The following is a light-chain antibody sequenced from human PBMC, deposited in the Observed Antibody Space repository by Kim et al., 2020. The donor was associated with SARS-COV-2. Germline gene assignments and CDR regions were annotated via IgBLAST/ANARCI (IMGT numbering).Light chain of an antibody. J-gene: IGLJ3*02. Sequence: SYELIQPPSVSVSPGQTARITCSGDALPKQYAYWFQQKPGQAPVVVIFEDTERPSGIPERFSGSTSGTTVTLTISGVQAEDEADYYCQSADSSDTFWVFGGGTKVTVL. CDR2: EDT. V-gene: IGLV3-25*03. CDR1: ALPKQY. CDR3: QSADSSDTFWV.